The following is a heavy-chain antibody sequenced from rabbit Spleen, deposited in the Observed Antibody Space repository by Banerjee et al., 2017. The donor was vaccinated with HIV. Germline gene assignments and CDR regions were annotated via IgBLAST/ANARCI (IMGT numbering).Heavy chain of an antibody. CDR3: ASDVTSVIGWNFNL. J-gene: IGHJ4*01. V-gene: IGHV1S45*01. D-gene: IGHD1-1*01. Sequence: QEQLVESGGGLVKPEGSLTLTCKASGFSFSDRDVMCWARQAPGKGLEWIAGINTATGKGVSATWAKGRFTISRASSTTVTLQTTRPTAADTATYFCASDVTSVIGWNFNLWGPGTLVTVS. CDR2: INTATGKG. CDR1: GFSFSDRDV.